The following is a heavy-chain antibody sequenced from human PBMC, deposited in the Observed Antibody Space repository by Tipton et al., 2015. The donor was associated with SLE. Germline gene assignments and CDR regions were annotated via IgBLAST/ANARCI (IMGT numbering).Heavy chain of an antibody. CDR3: ARAPGQLWPWDY. V-gene: IGHV4-34*01. CDR1: GGSFSGYY. CDR2: INHSGST. J-gene: IGHJ4*02. D-gene: IGHD5-18*01. Sequence: TLSLTCAVYGGSFSGYYWSWIRQPPGKGLEWIGEINHSGSTNYNPSLKSRVTISINTSKNQFSLNLSSVTAADTAVYYCARAPGQLWPWDYWGQGTLVTVSS.